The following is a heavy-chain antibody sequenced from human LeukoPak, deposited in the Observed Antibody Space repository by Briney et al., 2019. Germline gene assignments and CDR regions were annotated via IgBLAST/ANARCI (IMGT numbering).Heavy chain of an antibody. V-gene: IGHV3-21*01. D-gene: IGHD6-19*01. J-gene: IGHJ4*02. CDR1: GFSFSSYS. CDR3: ARAQGYTTGWYVDY. Sequence: GGSLRLSCEVSGFSFSSYSMNWVRQAPGKGLEWVSYISPSRSYIYYADSVKGRFTISRDNAKSSLFLQMNSLRAEDTAVYYCARAQGYTTGWYVDYWGQGTLVTVSS. CDR2: ISPSRSYI.